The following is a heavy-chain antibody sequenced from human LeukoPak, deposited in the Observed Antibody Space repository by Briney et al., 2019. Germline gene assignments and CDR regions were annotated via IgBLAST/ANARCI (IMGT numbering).Heavy chain of an antibody. CDR3: ARAITIGGLFDY. Sequence: SETLSLTCTVSGGSISSYYWSWIRQPPGKGLEWIGYIYYSGSTNYNPSLKSRVTISVDTSKNQFSLKLSSVTAADTAVYYCARAITIGGLFDYWGQGTLVTVSS. CDR1: GGSISSYY. J-gene: IGHJ4*02. CDR2: IYYSGST. V-gene: IGHV4-59*01. D-gene: IGHD3-3*01.